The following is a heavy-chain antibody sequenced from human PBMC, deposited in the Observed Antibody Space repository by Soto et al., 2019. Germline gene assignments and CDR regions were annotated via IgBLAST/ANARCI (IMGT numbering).Heavy chain of an antibody. J-gene: IGHJ4*02. CDR3: VKQQILRRGFFDF. D-gene: IGHD3-3*01. CDR2: ISSGGSTI. CDR1: GFTFSSFE. Sequence: GGSLRLSCAASGFTFSSFEMNWVRQTPRKGLEWLSYISSGGSTIYYADSVKGRFTTSRDNARDSLFLQMNSLRAEDTAVYYCVKQQILRRGFFDFWGQGTLVTVSS. V-gene: IGHV3-48*03.